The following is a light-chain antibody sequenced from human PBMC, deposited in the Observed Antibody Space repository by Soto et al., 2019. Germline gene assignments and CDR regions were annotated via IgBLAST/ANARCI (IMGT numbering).Light chain of an antibody. J-gene: IGKJ2*01. Sequence: DIQMTQSPSSLSASVGDRVTITCQASQDISNYLNWYQQKPGKAPKLLIYDASNLETGVPSRFSGSGSGTDFTSTISSLQTEDIATYYCQQYDNLPRTFGQGTKLEIK. CDR1: QDISNY. CDR2: DAS. V-gene: IGKV1-33*01. CDR3: QQYDNLPRT.